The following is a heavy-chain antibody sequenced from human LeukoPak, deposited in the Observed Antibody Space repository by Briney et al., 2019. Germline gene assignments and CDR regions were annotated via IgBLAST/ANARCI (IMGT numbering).Heavy chain of an antibody. J-gene: IGHJ4*02. D-gene: IGHD6-19*01. Sequence: GGSLRLPCAASGFTFSSYAMTWVRQAPGKGLEWVSSISSSNGATYYTNSVKGRFTISRDYSKNTVYLQMNSLRAEDTALYYCAKETGYSSDWYEGFDYWGQGTLVTVSS. CDR2: ISSSNGAT. CDR3: AKETGYSSDWYEGFDY. V-gene: IGHV3-23*01. CDR1: GFTFSSYA.